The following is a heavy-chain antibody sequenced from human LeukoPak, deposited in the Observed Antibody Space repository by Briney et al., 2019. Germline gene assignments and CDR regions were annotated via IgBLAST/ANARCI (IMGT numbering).Heavy chain of an antibody. CDR3: ARHRDSPDAFDI. CDR2: IYPGDSDT. Sequence: KSLKISGKGSGYSFISYWIGWVGQMPGKGLEWMGIIYPGDSDTRYSPSVQGQVTISADQSISTAYLQWSSLKASDTAMYYCARHRDSPDAFDIWGQGTMVTVSS. CDR1: GYSFISYW. D-gene: IGHD2-15*01. J-gene: IGHJ3*02. V-gene: IGHV5-51*01.